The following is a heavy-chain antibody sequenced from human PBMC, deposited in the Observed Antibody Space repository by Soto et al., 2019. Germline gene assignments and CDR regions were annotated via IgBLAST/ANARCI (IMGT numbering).Heavy chain of an antibody. V-gene: IGHV3-23*01. Sequence: GGSLRLSCAASGFTFSSYAMSWVRQAPGKGLEWVSVISGSGGSTYYTDSVKGRFTISRDNSKNTLYLQMNSLRAEDTAVYYCAKIEKQWLVFGSLDYWGQGTLVTVSS. D-gene: IGHD6-19*01. CDR1: GFTFSSYA. J-gene: IGHJ4*02. CDR3: AKIEKQWLVFGSLDY. CDR2: ISGSGGST.